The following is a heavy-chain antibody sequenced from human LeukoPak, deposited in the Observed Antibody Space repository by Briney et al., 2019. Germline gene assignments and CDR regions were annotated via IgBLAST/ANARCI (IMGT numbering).Heavy chain of an antibody. CDR1: GGSISSGGYY. J-gene: IGHJ3*02. CDR3: ARVSWGLIVGAITDAFDI. V-gene: IGHV4-30-2*01. Sequence: SQTLSLTCTVSGGSISSGGYYWSWIRQPPGKGLEWIGYIYHSGSTYYNPSLKSRVTISVDRSKNQFSLKLSSVTAADTAVYYCARVSWGLIVGAITDAFDIWGQGTMVTVSS. D-gene: IGHD1-26*01. CDR2: IYHSGST.